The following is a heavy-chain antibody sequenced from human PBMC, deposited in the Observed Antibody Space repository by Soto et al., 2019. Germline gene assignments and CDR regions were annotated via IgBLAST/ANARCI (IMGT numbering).Heavy chain of an antibody. V-gene: IGHV1-69*06. J-gene: IGHJ3*02. CDR1: GGTFSSYA. D-gene: IGHD4-17*01. CDR3: ARALTTVTTWAFDI. CDR2: IIPIFGTA. Sequence: SVKVSCKASGGTFSSYAISWVRQAPGQGLEWMGGIIPIFGTANYAQKFQGRVTITADKSTSTAYMELSSLRSEDTAVYYCARALTTVTTWAFDIWGQGTMVTVSS.